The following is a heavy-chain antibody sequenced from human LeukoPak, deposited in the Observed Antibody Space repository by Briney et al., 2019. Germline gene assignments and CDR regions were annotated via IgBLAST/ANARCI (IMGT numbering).Heavy chain of an antibody. J-gene: IGHJ4*02. V-gene: IGHV3-23*01. CDR1: GFTFSSHA. CDR2: ISGSGGST. D-gene: IGHD3-10*01. CDR3: ATLLTMVRGVIPPDY. Sequence: GGSLRLSCAASGFTFSSHAMSWVRQAPGKGLEWVSAISGSGGSTYYADSVKGRFTISRDNSKNTLYLQMNSLRAEDTAVYYCATLLTMVRGVIPPDYWGQGTLVTVSS.